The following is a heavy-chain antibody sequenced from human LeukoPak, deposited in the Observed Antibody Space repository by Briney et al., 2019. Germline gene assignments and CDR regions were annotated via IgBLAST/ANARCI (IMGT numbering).Heavy chain of an antibody. CDR2: IYYTGST. Sequence: NASETLSLTCAVSGGSISRSGYSWSWIRQPPGKGLEWIGYIYYTGSTYYNPSLKSRLTISLDTSKNQFSLKLSSVTAADTAVYYCARGGDSSGYEGRLDPWGQGTLVTVSS. D-gene: IGHD3-22*01. CDR1: GGSISRSGYS. J-gene: IGHJ5*02. CDR3: ARGGDSSGYEGRLDP. V-gene: IGHV4-30-4*07.